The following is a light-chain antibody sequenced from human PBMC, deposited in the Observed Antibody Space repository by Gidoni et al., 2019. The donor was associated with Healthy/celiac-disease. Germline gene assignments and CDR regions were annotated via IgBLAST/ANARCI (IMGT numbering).Light chain of an antibody. CDR2: AAS. Sequence: AIRMTQSPSSLSASTGDRVTITCRASQGISSYVAWYQQKPGKAPKLLFYAASTLQSGVPSRFSGSCSWTYFTLTISCLQSEDFATYYCQQYYSYPRTFGQGTKVEIK. CDR3: QQYYSYPRT. V-gene: IGKV1-8*01. CDR1: QGISSY. J-gene: IGKJ1*01.